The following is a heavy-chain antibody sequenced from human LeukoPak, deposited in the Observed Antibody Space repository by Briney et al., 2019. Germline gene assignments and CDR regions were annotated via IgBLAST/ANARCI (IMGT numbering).Heavy chain of an antibody. CDR3: ARGQDRDIVVVPAAMSYYFDY. D-gene: IGHD2-2*01. V-gene: IGHV4-34*01. CDR2: INHSGST. J-gene: IGHJ4*02. CDR1: GGSFSGYY. Sequence: SETLSLTCAVYGGSFSGYYWSWIRQPPGKGLEWIGEINHSGSTNYNPSLKGRVTISVDTSKNQFSLKLSSVTAADTAVYYCARGQDRDIVVVPAAMSYYFDYWGQGTLVTVSS.